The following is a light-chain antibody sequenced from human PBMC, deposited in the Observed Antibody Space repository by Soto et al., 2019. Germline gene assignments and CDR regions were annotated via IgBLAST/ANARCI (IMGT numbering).Light chain of an antibody. V-gene: IGLV2-11*01. J-gene: IGLJ1*01. CDR3: CSFAGSYTYV. CDR2: EVS. Sequence: QSALTQPASVSGSPGQSITISCTGTSSDVGGYNYVSWYQQQSGKAPKLMIHEVSERPAGVPDRFSGSKSGNTASLTISGLQAEDEADYSCCSFAGSYTYVFGGGTKVTVL. CDR1: SSDVGGYNY.